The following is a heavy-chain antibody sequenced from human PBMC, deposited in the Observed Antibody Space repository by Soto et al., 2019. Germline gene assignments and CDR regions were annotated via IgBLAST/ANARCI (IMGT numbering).Heavy chain of an antibody. CDR2: IYHSGST. Sequence: SETLSLTCAVSGYSISSGYYWGWIRQPPGKGLEWIGSIYHSGSTYYNPSLKSRVTISVDTSKNQFSLKLSSVTAADTAVYYCARDSAPLTPDYYGMDVWGQGTTVTVSS. CDR1: GYSISSGYY. V-gene: IGHV4-38-2*02. CDR3: ARDSAPLTPDYYGMDV. D-gene: IGHD3-10*01. J-gene: IGHJ6*02.